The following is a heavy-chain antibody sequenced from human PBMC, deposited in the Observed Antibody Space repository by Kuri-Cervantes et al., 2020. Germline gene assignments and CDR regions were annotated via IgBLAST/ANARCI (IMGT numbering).Heavy chain of an antibody. Sequence: GGSLRLSCAASGFTFSSYWMSWVRQAPGKGLEWVANIKQDGSEKYYVDSVKGRFTISRDNAKNSLYLQMNSLRDEDTAVYYCASHPMITFGGDRDDAFDIWGQGTMVTVSS. CDR3: ASHPMITFGGDRDDAFDI. CDR1: GFTFSSYW. V-gene: IGHV3-7*01. J-gene: IGHJ3*02. D-gene: IGHD3-16*01. CDR2: IKQDGSEK.